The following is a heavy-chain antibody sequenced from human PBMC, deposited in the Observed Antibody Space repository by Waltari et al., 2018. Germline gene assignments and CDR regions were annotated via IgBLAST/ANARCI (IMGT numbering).Heavy chain of an antibody. CDR3: ARADITIFGVVDYFDY. Sequence: QLQLQESGSGLVKPSQTLSLTCAVSGGSISSGGYSWSWIRQPPGKGLEWIGYIYHSGSTYYNPSLTSRVTISVDRSKNQFSLKLSSVTAADTAVYYCARADITIFGVVDYFDYWGQGTLVTVSS. CDR2: IYHSGST. D-gene: IGHD3-3*01. CDR1: GGSISSGGYS. J-gene: IGHJ4*02. V-gene: IGHV4-30-2*01.